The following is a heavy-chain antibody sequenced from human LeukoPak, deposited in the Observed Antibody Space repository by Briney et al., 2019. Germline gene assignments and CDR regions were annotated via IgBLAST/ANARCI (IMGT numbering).Heavy chain of an antibody. D-gene: IGHD2-15*01. V-gene: IGHV3-23*01. Sequence: PGGSLRLSCAASGFTFSTYAMTWVRQAPGKGLEWVSLISRGGDVTYYADSVKGRFTISRDSSKNTLYLQMHSLRAEDTALYYCAARPGEVAVPYDYWGQGTLVTVSS. J-gene: IGHJ4*02. CDR3: AARPGEVAVPYDY. CDR1: GFTFSTYA. CDR2: ISRGGDVT.